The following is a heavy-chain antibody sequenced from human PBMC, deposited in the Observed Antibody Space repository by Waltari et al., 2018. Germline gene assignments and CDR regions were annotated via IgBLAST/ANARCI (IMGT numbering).Heavy chain of an antibody. CDR2: IYYSGST. Sequence: QLQLQESGPGLVKPSETLSLTCTVSGGSISSSSYYWGWIRQPPGKGLEWIGSIYYSGSTYYNPSLKSRVTISVDTSKNQFSLKLSSVTAADTAVYYCASELSEAVAGPYGMDVWGQGTTVTVSS. CDR3: ASELSEAVAGPYGMDV. CDR1: GGSISSSSYY. D-gene: IGHD6-19*01. V-gene: IGHV4-39*01. J-gene: IGHJ6*02.